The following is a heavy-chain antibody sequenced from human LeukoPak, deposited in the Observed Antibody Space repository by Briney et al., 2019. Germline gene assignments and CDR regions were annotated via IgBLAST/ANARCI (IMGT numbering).Heavy chain of an antibody. V-gene: IGHV1-18*01. CDR2: ISAYNGNT. D-gene: IGHD6-19*01. Sequence: ASVKVSCKASGYTFTSYGISWVRQAPGQGLEWMGWISAYNGNTNYAQKLQGRVTMTTDTSTSTAYMELRSLRSDDTAVYHCARTRLFYSSGWYYFDYWGQGTLVTVSS. CDR3: ARTRLFYSSGWYYFDY. J-gene: IGHJ4*02. CDR1: GYTFTSYG.